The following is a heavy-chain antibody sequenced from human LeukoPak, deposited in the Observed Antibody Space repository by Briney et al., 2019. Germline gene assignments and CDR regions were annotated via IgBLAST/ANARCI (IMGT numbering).Heavy chain of an antibody. D-gene: IGHD6-13*01. CDR2: IIPILGIA. V-gene: IGHV1-69*02. Sequence: GSSVKVSRKASGGTFSSYTISWVRQAPGQGLEWMGRIIPILGIANYAQKFQGRVTITADKSTSTAYMELRSLRSEDTAVYYCASYSSSWPRPFDYWGQGTLVTVSS. CDR1: GGTFSSYT. CDR3: ASYSSSWPRPFDY. J-gene: IGHJ4*02.